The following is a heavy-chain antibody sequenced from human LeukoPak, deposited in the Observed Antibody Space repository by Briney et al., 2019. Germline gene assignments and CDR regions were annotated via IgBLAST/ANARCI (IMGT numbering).Heavy chain of an antibody. CDR3: ASESSSGWYPTYYFDY. CDR2: INPNSGGT. J-gene: IGHJ4*02. CDR1: GYTFTGYY. V-gene: IGHV1-2*02. D-gene: IGHD6-19*01. Sequence: GASVKVSCKASGYTFTGYYMHWVRPAPGQGLEWMGWINPNSGGTNYAQKFQGRVTMTRDTSISTAYMELSRLRSDDTAVYYCASESSSGWYPTYYFDYWGQGTLVTVSS.